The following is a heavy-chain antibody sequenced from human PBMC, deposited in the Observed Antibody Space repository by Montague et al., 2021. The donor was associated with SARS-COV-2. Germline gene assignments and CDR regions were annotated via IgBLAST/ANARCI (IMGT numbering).Heavy chain of an antibody. CDR2: ISHSGGT. CDR1: GGSISSGTW. D-gene: IGHD1-26*01. J-gene: IGHJ5*02. V-gene: IGHV4-4*02. CDR3: ARLSSDIGGYCWFDP. Sequence: SETLSLTCAVSGGSISSGTWWTWVRQPPGKGLEWIGEISHSGGTNYNPSLNSRVTISVDKSKNQFSLNLNSVTAADTAVYYCARLSSDIGGYCWFDPWGQGTLVAVSS.